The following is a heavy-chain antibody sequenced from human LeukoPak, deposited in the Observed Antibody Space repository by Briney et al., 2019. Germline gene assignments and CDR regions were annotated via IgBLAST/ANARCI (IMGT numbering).Heavy chain of an antibody. V-gene: IGHV3-30*04. J-gene: IGHJ4*02. D-gene: IGHD3-22*01. CDR1: GFTFSSYA. Sequence: GGSLRLSCAASGFTFSSYAMHWVRQAPGKGLERVAVISYDGSNKYYADSVKGRFTISRDNSKNTLYLQMNSLRAEDTAVYYCARDLHYYYDRNPLGYWGQGTLVTVSS. CDR2: ISYDGSNK. CDR3: ARDLHYYYDRNPLGY.